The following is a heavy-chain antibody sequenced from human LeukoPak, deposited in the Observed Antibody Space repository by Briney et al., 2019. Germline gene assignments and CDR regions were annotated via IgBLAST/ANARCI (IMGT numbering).Heavy chain of an antibody. CDR2: ISSSSSYI. V-gene: IGHV3-21*01. J-gene: IGHJ3*02. D-gene: IGHD6-19*01. CDR1: GFTFSSYS. Sequence: KPGGSLRLSCAASGFTFSSYSMNWVRQAPGKGLEWVSSISSSSSYIYYADSVKGRFTISRVNAKDSLYLQMNSLRAEDTAVYYCARDYSSGWYGLGAFDIWGQGTMVTVSS. CDR3: ARDYSSGWYGLGAFDI.